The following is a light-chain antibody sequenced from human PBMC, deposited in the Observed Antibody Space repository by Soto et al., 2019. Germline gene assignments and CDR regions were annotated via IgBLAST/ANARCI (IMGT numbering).Light chain of an antibody. Sequence: QSVLTQSPSASGSPGQSVTISCIGTSSDVGGYNYVSWYQHHPGKAPKLIIYEVSKRPSGVPVRFSGSKSGNTASLTVSGLQAEDEADYYCSSFGGSDNVVFGGGTKLTVL. CDR1: SSDVGGYNY. CDR2: EVS. CDR3: SSFGGSDNVV. J-gene: IGLJ2*01. V-gene: IGLV2-8*01.